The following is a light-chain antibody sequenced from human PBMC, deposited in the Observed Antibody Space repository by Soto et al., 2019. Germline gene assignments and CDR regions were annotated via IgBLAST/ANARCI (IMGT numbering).Light chain of an antibody. Sequence: QSVLTQPPSASGTPGQRVSVSCSGSSSNIASNSVNWYQQLPGTAPKLLIQSNDQRPSGVPDRFSASKSGTSVSLAISGLQSEDEADYYCAAWDDSLNGQVFGAGTQLTVL. CDR3: AAWDDSLNGQV. V-gene: IGLV1-44*01. CDR2: SND. CDR1: SSNIASNS. J-gene: IGLJ7*01.